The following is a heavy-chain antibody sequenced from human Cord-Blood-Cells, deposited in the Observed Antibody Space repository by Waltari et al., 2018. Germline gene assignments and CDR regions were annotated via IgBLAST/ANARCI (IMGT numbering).Heavy chain of an antibody. D-gene: IGHD6-25*01. CDR1: GYSISRGYY. J-gene: IGHJ4*02. Sequence: QVQLQESGPGLVKPSETPSLTCAVSGYSISRGYYGDWIRQPPGKGLEWIGSIHHSGSTYYNPSLKSRVTISVDTSKNQFSLKLSSVTAADTAVYYCARGMTANFDYWGQGTLVTVSS. CDR2: IHHSGST. CDR3: ARGMTANFDY. V-gene: IGHV4-38-2*01.